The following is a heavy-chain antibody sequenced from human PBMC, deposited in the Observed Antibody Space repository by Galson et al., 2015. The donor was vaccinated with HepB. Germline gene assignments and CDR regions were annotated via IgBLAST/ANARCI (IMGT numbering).Heavy chain of an antibody. CDR2: INPSTGKP. D-gene: IGHD6-13*01. J-gene: IGHJ4*02. V-gene: IGHV7-4-1*02. CDR3: AREAPGSSWYVVY. CDR1: GYSFTSYG. Sequence: SVKVSCKASGYSFTSYGMNWVRQAPGQGLQWMGWINPSTGKPTYAQGFTGRFVFSLDTSVNTAYVQINNLKAEDTAVYYCAREAPGSSWYVVYWGQGTLVTVSS.